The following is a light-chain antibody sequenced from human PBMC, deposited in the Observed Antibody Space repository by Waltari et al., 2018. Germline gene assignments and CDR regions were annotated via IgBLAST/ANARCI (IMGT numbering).Light chain of an antibody. CDR2: EVN. CDR1: SSAVGSYNL. J-gene: IGLJ1*01. Sequence: QSALTQPASVSGSPGQSITISCTGTSSAVGSYNLVSWFQQYPDKAPKLIIFEVNKWPSGVSNRFSGSKSGNTASLTISGLQAEDEADYYCCSYAGSGIYVFGSGAKVTVL. V-gene: IGLV2-23*02. CDR3: CSYAGSGIYV.